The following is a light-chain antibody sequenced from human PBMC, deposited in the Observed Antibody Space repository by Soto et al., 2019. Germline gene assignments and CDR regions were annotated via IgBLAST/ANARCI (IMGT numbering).Light chain of an antibody. CDR2: NTN. V-gene: IGLV8-61*01. J-gene: IGLJ3*02. CDR3: VLYMGSGISV. CDR1: SGSVSTSYY. Sequence: QTVVTQEPSFSVSPGRTVTLTCGLSSGSVSTSYYPSWYQQTPGQAPRTLIYNTNTRSSGVPDRFSGSIRGNKAALTITGAQADDESDYDCVLYMGSGISVFGGGTKVTVL.